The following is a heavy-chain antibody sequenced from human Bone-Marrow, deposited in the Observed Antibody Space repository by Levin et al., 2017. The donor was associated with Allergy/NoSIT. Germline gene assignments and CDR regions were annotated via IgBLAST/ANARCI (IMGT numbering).Heavy chain of an antibody. CDR2: INPNSGGT. CDR1: GYTFTGYY. CDR3: ARDAVRGRASAFDI. V-gene: IGHV1-2*02. J-gene: IGHJ3*02. D-gene: IGHD3-10*01. Sequence: ASVKVSCKASGYTFTGYYMHWVRQAPGQGLEWMGWINPNSGGTNYAQKFQGRVTMTRDTSISTAYMELSRLRSDDTAVYYCARDAVRGRASAFDIWGQGTMVTVSS.